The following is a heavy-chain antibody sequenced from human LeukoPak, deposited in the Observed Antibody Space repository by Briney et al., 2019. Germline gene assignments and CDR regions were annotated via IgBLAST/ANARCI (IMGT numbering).Heavy chain of an antibody. CDR2: INPGDSDT. CDR1: GYNFASYW. D-gene: IGHD2-2*01. Sequence: RGESLKISFKGSGYNFASYWIGWVRQMPGKGLEWMGNINPGDSDTRYSPSFQGQGTMTVDKSINTAYLYWSSLKASDTAMYYCTRYQVPPGRDYFDYWGQGTLVTVSS. J-gene: IGHJ4*02. CDR3: TRYQVPPGRDYFDY. V-gene: IGHV5-51*01.